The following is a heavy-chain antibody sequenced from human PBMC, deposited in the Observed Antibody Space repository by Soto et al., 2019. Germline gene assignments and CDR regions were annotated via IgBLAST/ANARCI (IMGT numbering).Heavy chain of an antibody. D-gene: IGHD2-8*02. CDR1: GYTVSNYD. J-gene: IGHJ5*01. Sequence: SVKVSCNASGYTVSNYDIRWVRQAPGHGLEWMGWMNPNRGYKGYAQNFRGRVTMTQNTAIGTAYMELSSLRSDDTATYYCTRADGAETFDFWGQGTRVTVSS. CDR2: MNPNRGYK. CDR3: TRADGAETFDF. V-gene: IGHV1-8*02.